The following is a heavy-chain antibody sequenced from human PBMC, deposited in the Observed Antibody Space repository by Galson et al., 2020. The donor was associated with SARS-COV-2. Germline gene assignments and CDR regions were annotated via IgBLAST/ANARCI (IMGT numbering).Heavy chain of an antibody. D-gene: IGHD3-10*01. V-gene: IGHV4-34*01. CDR3: ARGLFRIGPKAKNDAFDI. J-gene: IGHJ3*02. CDR2: INHSGST. Sequence: SQTLSLTCAVYGGSFSGYYWSWIRQPPGKGLEWLGEINHSGSTNYNPSLKSRVTISVDTSKHQFSLKLSSVTAADTAVYYCARGLFRIGPKAKNDAFDIWGQGTMVTVSS. CDR1: GGSFSGYY.